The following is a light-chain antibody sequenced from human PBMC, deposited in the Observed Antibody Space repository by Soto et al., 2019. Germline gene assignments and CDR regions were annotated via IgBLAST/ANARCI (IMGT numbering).Light chain of an antibody. Sequence: QSVLTQPASVSGSPGQSITISCTGTSSDVGGYNYVSWYQQHPGKAPKLMIYEVSNRPSGVSNRFSGSKSGNTASLTISGLQAEDEADYYCSSYRRGSDPGWVFGGGTKVTVL. J-gene: IGLJ3*02. CDR3: SSYRRGSDPGWV. V-gene: IGLV2-14*01. CDR1: SSDVGGYNY. CDR2: EVS.